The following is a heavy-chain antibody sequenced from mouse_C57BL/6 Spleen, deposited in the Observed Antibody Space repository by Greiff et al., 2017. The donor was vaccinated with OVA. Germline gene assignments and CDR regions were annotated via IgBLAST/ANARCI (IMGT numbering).Heavy chain of an antibody. CDR2: IDPSDSYT. CDR1: GYTFTSYW. Sequence: QVQLQQPGAELVMPGASVKLSCKASGYTFTSYWMHWVKQRPGQGLEWIGEIDPSDSYTNYNQKFKGKSTLTVDKSSSTAYMQRSSLTSKNAAVYYCARGGITTVVGYWGQGTTLTVSS. J-gene: IGHJ2*01. V-gene: IGHV1-69*01. CDR3: ARGGITTVVGY. D-gene: IGHD1-1*01.